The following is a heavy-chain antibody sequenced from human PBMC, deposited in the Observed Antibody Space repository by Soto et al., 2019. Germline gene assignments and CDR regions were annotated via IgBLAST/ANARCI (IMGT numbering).Heavy chain of an antibody. CDR1: GYPVTAYY. V-gene: IGHV1-2*02. J-gene: IGHJ3*02. CDR2: INPATGAA. CDR3: ARGGGVGVAGSAAFDM. D-gene: IGHD3-3*01. Sequence: QLHLVQSGAVVKKPGASVTVSCSASGYPVTAYYMHWVRQAPGRGLGWMGGINPATGAAKYTQTFQGRVTMTRDTSTGTVFMELSGLTSEDTAVFYCARGGGVGVAGSAAFDMWGQGTLVTVSS.